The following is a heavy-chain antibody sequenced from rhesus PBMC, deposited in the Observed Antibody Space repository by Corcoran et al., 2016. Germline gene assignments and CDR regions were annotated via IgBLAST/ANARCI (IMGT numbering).Heavy chain of an antibody. V-gene: IGHV1S9*01. Sequence: QVQLVQSGAEVKKPGASSKLSCRVSVSPFTATLSTWVTQPPGPVVEGMRWIKPNKGNKGNEQKFQGRVTMTRDTSTSTAYMELSSLRSEDTAVYYCTGWDTVTTVSLDVWGRGVLVTVSS. CDR2: IKPNKGNK. CDR1: VSPFTATL. D-gene: IGHD4-23*01. CDR3: TGWDTVTTVSLDV. J-gene: IGHJ5-2*02.